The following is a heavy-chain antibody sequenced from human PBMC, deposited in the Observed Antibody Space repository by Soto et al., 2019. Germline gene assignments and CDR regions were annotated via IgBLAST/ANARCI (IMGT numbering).Heavy chain of an antibody. J-gene: IGHJ4*02. CDR1: GFTFSSYD. Sequence: GGSLRLSCAASGFTFSSYDMHWVRQATGKGLEWVSAIGTAGDTYYPGSVKGRFTISRENAKNSLYLQMNSLRAGDTAVYYCARGGYCYDSSGYYFDYWGQGTLVTVSS. D-gene: IGHD3-22*01. CDR2: IGTAGDT. V-gene: IGHV3-13*01. CDR3: ARGGYCYDSSGYYFDY.